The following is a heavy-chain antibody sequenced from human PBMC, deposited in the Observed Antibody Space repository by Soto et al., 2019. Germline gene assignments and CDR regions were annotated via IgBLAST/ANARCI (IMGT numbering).Heavy chain of an antibody. CDR3: ARDFSAPRTVAGTYDY. Sequence: GGSLRLSCAASGFTFSSYWMHWVRQAPGKGLVWVSRINSDGSSTSYADSVKGRFTTSRDNAKNTLYLQMNSLRAEDTAVYYCARDFSAPRTVAGTYDYWGQGTLVTVSS. D-gene: IGHD6-19*01. J-gene: IGHJ4*02. CDR1: GFTFSSYW. CDR2: INSDGSST. V-gene: IGHV3-74*01.